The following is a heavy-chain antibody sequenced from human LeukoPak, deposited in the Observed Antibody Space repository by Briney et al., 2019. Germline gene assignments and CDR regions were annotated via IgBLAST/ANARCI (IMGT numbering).Heavy chain of an antibody. J-gene: IGHJ5*02. V-gene: IGHV3-15*01. CDR2: IKSKTDGGTT. CDR3: TTEGPIVVVPAAITDWFAP. Sequence: GGSLRLSCAASGFTFSNAWMSWVRQAPGKGLEWVGRIKSKTDGGTTDYAAPVKGRFTISRDDSKNTLYLQMNSLKTEVTAVYYCTTEGPIVVVPAAITDWFAPWGQGTLVTVSS. D-gene: IGHD2-2*02. CDR1: GFTFSNAW.